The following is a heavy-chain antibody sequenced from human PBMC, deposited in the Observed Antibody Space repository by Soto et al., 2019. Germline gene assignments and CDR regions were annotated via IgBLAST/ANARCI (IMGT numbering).Heavy chain of an antibody. V-gene: IGHV3-7*04. CDR1: GFTFSNYW. D-gene: IGHD2-15*01. Sequence: GGSLRLSCAASGFTFSNYWMSLVRQAPGEGLEWVANIKQDGSENSYVDSVKGRFTISRDNAKNSVYLQMNSLRAEDTAVYYCARGRYCSGGRCYFDYWGQGTPVTVSS. J-gene: IGHJ4*02. CDR3: ARGRYCSGGRCYFDY. CDR2: IKQDGSEN.